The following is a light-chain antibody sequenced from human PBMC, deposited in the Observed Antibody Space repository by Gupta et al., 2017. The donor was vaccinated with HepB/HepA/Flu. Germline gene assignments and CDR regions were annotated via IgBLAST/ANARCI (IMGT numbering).Light chain of an antibody. CDR1: SGSVCTSYY. Sequence: QTVVTQEPSFSVSPGGPVTLTCVLSSGSVCTSYYPSWYQQTPGQAQRTLIYSTNRRSAGVPDRFSGSILGNTAALTITGAQEDDESDYYCVLYMGSGSWVFGGGTKLTVL. CDR3: VLYMGSGSWV. V-gene: IGLV8-61*01. J-gene: IGLJ3*02. CDR2: STN.